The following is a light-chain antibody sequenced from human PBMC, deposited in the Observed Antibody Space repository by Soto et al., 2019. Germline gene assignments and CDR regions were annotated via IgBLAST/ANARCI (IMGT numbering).Light chain of an antibody. Sequence: QSALTQPPSASGSPGQSVTISCTGTSSDVGGYNYVSWYQQHPGKAPKLMIYEVSKRPSGVPDRFSGSKSGNTASLTLSGLQAEEDADYYCSSYAGSNNFGVFGTGTKLTVL. CDR2: EVS. CDR1: SSDVGGYNY. V-gene: IGLV2-8*01. CDR3: SSYAGSNNFGV. J-gene: IGLJ1*01.